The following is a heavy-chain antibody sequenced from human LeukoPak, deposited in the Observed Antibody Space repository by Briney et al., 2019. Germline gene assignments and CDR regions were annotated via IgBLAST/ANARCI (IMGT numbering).Heavy chain of an antibody. V-gene: IGHV3-7*05. CDR3: ARAGGGVVISY. J-gene: IGHJ4*02. Sequence: GGSLRLSCAASGFTFSSYWMSWVRQAPGKGLEWVANIKQDGSEKYYVDPVKGRFTISRDNAKNSLYLQMNSLRAEDTAVYYCARAGGGVVISYWGQGTLVTVSS. CDR1: GFTFSSYW. D-gene: IGHD3-3*01. CDR2: IKQDGSEK.